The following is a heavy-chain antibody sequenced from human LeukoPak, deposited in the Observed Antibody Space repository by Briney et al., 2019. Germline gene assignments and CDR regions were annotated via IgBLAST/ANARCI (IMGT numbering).Heavy chain of an antibody. V-gene: IGHV4-39*01. CDR2: IYYSRST. D-gene: IGHD3/OR15-3a*01. Sequence: PSETLSLTCTVSGGSISSTYYYWGWIRQPPGKGLEWIGSIYYSRSTYYNPSLKSRVTISIDTSKHQISLRLTSVTAADTAMYYCARQTGSGLFTLPGGQGTLVTVSS. CDR3: ARQTGSGLFTLP. CDR1: GGSISSTYYY. J-gene: IGHJ4*02.